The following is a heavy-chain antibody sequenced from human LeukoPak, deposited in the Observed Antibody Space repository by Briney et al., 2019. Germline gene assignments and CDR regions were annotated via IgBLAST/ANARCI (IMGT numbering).Heavy chain of an antibody. J-gene: IGHJ6*03. CDR2: IKQYGSEK. Sequence: GGSLRLSCAASGFTFRSYWMDWVRQAPGKGLEWVANIKQYGSEKYYVDSVKGRFTISRDNAKKSLYLQMNSLRAEDTAVYYCARDREGYQLPQMRYYKYMDVWGKGTTVTISS. CDR3: ARDREGYQLPQMRYYKYMDV. D-gene: IGHD2-2*01. V-gene: IGHV3-7*01. CDR1: GFTFRSYW.